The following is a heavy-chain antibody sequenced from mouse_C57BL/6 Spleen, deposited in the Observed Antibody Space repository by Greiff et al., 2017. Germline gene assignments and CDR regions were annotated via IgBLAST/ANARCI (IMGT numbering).Heavy chain of an antibody. Sequence: QVQLQQPGAELVKPGASVKMSCKASGYTFTSYWITWVKQRPGQGLEWIGDIYPGSGSTNYNEKFKSKDTLTVDTSSSTAYMQLSSLTSEDSAVYYCARQGLRRAMDYWGQGTSVTVSS. D-gene: IGHD2-4*01. CDR2: IYPGSGST. V-gene: IGHV1-55*01. CDR1: GYTFTSYW. CDR3: ARQGLRRAMDY. J-gene: IGHJ4*01.